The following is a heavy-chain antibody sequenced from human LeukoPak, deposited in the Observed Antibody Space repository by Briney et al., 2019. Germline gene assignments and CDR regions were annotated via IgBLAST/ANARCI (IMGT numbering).Heavy chain of an antibody. V-gene: IGHV3-15*01. CDR1: GFTFSNAW. Sequence: PGGSLRLSCAASGFTFSNAWMSWVRQAPGKGLEWVGRIKSKTDGGTTDCAAPVKGRFTISRDDSKNTLYLQMNSLKTEDTAVYYCTTDRPLGALPDYWGQGTLVTVSS. D-gene: IGHD1-26*01. CDR2: IKSKTDGGTT. CDR3: TTDRPLGALPDY. J-gene: IGHJ4*02.